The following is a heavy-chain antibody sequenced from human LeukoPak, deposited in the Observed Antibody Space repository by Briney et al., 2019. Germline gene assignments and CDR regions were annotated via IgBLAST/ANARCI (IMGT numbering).Heavy chain of an antibody. CDR3: ARPSYDSSGYYWSAFDI. J-gene: IGHJ3*02. D-gene: IGHD3-22*01. Sequence: ASVKVSCKASGYTFTSYYVHWVRQAPGQGLEWMGIINPSGGSTSYAQKFQGRVTITADESTSTAYMELSSLRSEDTAVYYCARPSYDSSGYYWSAFDIWGQGTMVTVSS. CDR1: GYTFTSYY. V-gene: IGHV1-46*01. CDR2: INPSGGST.